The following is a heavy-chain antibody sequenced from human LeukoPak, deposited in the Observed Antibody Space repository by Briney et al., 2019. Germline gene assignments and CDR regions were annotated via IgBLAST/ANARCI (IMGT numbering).Heavy chain of an antibody. CDR3: ARQNYYDSSGYYYDAFDI. CDR1: GYSFTSYW. V-gene: IGHV5-51*01. Sequence: GESLKISCKGSGYSFTSYWIGWVRQMPGKGLEWMGIIYPGDSDTRYSPSFQGQVTISADKSISTAYLQWSSLKASDTAMYYCARQNYYDSSGYYYDAFDIWGQGTMVTVSS. D-gene: IGHD3-22*01. CDR2: IYPGDSDT. J-gene: IGHJ3*02.